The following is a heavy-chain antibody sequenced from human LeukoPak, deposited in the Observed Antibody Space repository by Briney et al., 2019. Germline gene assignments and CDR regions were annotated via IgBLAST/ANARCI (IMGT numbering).Heavy chain of an antibody. V-gene: IGHV3-66*01. CDR2: IYESTSA. Sequence: GGSLTLSCAASGFTVSSNYINWVRQAPGKGLEWVSLIYESTSADYADSVKGRFTISRDTSMNTVYLQMNSLRAEDTAVYYCARLNFGDDYWGQGTLVTVSS. CDR3: ARLNFGDDY. J-gene: IGHJ4*02. D-gene: IGHD4-17*01. CDR1: GFTVSSNY.